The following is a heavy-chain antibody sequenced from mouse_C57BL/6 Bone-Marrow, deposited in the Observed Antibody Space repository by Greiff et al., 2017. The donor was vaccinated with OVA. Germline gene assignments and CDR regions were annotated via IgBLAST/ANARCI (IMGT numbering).Heavy chain of an antibody. V-gene: IGHV14-4*01. CDR1: GFNIKDDY. CDR3: TTSIYYYGSRDWYFDV. Sequence: DVKLQESGAELVRPGASVKLSCTASGFNIKDDYMHWVKQRPEQGLEWIGWIVPENGDTEYASKFQGKATITADTSSNTAYLQLSSLTSEDTAVYYCTTSIYYYGSRDWYFDVWGTGTTVTVSS. J-gene: IGHJ1*03. D-gene: IGHD1-1*01. CDR2: IVPENGDT.